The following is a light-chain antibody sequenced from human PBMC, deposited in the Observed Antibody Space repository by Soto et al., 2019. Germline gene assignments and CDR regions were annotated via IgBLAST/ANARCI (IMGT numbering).Light chain of an antibody. Sequence: EIVLTQSPGTLSLSPGERATLSCRASQSVSSSYLAWYQQKPGQAPRLLIYGASSRATGIPDRFSGSGSGTDFTLTISRLEPEDFATYYCQEYETFSPWTFGQGTKVEVK. CDR3: QEYETFSPWT. CDR1: QSVSSSY. CDR2: GAS. V-gene: IGKV3-20*01. J-gene: IGKJ1*01.